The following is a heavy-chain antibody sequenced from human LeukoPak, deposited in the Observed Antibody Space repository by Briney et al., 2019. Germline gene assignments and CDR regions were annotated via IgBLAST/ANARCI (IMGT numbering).Heavy chain of an antibody. CDR1: GYTFTGYY. J-gene: IGHJ6*02. CDR2: INPNSGGT. V-gene: IGHV1-2*02. D-gene: IGHD3-3*01. CDR3: ARARVFGVVGYYYYGMDV. Sequence: ASVKVSCKASGYTFTGYYMHWVRQAPGQGLEWMGWINPNSGGTNYAQKLQGRVTMTTDTSTSTAYMELRSLRSDDTAVYYCARARVFGVVGYYYYGMDVWGQGTTVTVSS.